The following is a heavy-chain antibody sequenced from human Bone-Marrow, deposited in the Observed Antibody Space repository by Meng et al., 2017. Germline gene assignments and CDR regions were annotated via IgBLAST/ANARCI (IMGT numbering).Heavy chain of an antibody. CDR2: MKSNVDGGTV. CDR1: GFTFSNAW. J-gene: IGHJ4*02. CDR3: SGHVAY. Sequence: GESLKISCAASGFTFSNAWMTWVRQAPGKGLEWIGRMKSNVDGGTVDYAAAVKGRFFISRDDSENTFYLQMNSLKTEDTAVYYCSGHVAYWGQGTLVTVSS. V-gene: IGHV3-15*01.